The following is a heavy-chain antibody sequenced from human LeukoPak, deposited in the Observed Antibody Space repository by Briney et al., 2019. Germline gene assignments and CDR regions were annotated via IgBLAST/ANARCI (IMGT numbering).Heavy chain of an antibody. CDR3: ARDRYDFWSGYSGPDAFDI. Sequence: ASVKVSCKASGYTFTSYGISWVRQAPGQGLEWMGWISAYNGNTNYAQKLQGRVTMTTDTSTSTAYMELRSLRSDDTAVYYCARDRYDFWSGYSGPDAFDIWGQGTMVTVSS. CDR1: GYTFTSYG. V-gene: IGHV1-18*01. J-gene: IGHJ3*02. D-gene: IGHD3-3*01. CDR2: ISAYNGNT.